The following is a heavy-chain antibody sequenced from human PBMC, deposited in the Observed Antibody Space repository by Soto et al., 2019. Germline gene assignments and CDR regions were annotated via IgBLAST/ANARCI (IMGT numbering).Heavy chain of an antibody. D-gene: IGHD3-16*01. J-gene: IGHJ3*02. V-gene: IGHV3-33*01. Sequence: QVQLVESGGGVAQPGRSLRLSCAASGFTFSTYGMHWVRQAPGKGLEWVAVIRYDGSTENYADSVKGRFSISRDNSKNILYMEMNTVRVEDTAVYYCARYDGAVAAFDIWGQGTKVTVSS. CDR3: ARYDGAVAAFDI. CDR1: GFTFSTYG. CDR2: IRYDGSTE.